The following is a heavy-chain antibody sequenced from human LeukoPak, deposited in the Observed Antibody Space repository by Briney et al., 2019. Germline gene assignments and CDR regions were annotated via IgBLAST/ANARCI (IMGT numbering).Heavy chain of an antibody. J-gene: IGHJ4*02. D-gene: IGHD6-13*01. V-gene: IGHV4-59*01. Sequence: TPSETLSLTCTVSGVSINAYYWSWIRQPPGKGLKWIGYIYNSGGANYNPSLQSRVTILIDTSKKQFSLKVSSVTAADTAVYYCAREAAVGTGGFDYWGQGTLVTVSS. CDR1: GVSINAYY. CDR3: AREAAVGTGGFDY. CDR2: IYNSGGA.